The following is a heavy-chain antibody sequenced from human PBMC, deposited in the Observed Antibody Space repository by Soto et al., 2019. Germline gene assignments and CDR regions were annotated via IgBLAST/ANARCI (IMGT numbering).Heavy chain of an antibody. CDR2: MNPNSGNT. V-gene: IGHV1-8*01. Sequence: VKVSCKASGYTFTSYDINWVRQATGQGLEWMGWMNPNSGNTGYAQKFQGRVTMTRNTSISTAYMELSSLRSEDTAVYYCAKEGDDILTGYYYYYYKDVWGKGTTVTVSS. CDR3: AKEGDDILTGYYYYYYKDV. CDR1: GYTFTSYD. D-gene: IGHD3-9*01. J-gene: IGHJ6*03.